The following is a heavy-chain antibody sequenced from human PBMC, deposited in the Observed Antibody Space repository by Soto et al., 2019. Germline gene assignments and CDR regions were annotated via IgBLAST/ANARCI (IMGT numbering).Heavy chain of an antibody. CDR3: ARDEIAADPSGMDV. Sequence: XESLLLSCAASGFTFSSYALHWVRQAPGKGLEWVAVISYDGINKYYADSVKGRFTHSRDKSKNTLYLLMNSLSAEETAVYYCARDEIAADPSGMDVWGQGTTVTVSS. D-gene: IGHD6-13*01. V-gene: IGHV3-30-3*01. CDR1: GFTFSSYA. J-gene: IGHJ6*02. CDR2: ISYDGINK.